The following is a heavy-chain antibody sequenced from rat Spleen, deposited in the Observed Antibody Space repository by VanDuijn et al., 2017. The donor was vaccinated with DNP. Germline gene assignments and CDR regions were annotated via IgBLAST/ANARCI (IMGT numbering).Heavy chain of an antibody. CDR1: GFSLTNYG. CDR3: TREGTALFAY. J-gene: IGHJ3*01. V-gene: IGHV2S12*01. CDR2: ISNGGST. Sequence: QVQLTESGPGLVQPSETLSLTCTVSGFSLTNYGVSWVRQPPGKGLEWIAAISNGGSTYYNSALKSRLSISRDTSKNQVFLKMNSLQTEDTAFYFCTREGTALFAYWGQGTLVTVSS. D-gene: IGHD1-11*01.